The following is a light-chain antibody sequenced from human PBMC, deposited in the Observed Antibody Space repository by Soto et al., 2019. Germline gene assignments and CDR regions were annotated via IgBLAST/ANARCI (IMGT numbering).Light chain of an antibody. Sequence: VLTQSPATLSVSPGDRATLSCGASQSVDINLAWYQQKTGQAPRLLIYDASNRATGIPDRLSGSGSGTDLTLTISRLEPEDFAVYYCQKRSNWSWTFGQGTKVDIK. J-gene: IGKJ1*01. CDR2: DAS. CDR1: QSVDIN. CDR3: QKRSNWSWT. V-gene: IGKV3-11*01.